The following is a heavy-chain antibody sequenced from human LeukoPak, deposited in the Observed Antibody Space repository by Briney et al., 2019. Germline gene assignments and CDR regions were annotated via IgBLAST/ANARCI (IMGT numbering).Heavy chain of an antibody. Sequence: SETLSLTCTVSGGSISSGGYYWNWIRQHPGKGLEWIGYIYHSGSTYYNPSLKSRVTISVDTSKNQFSLKLSSVTAADTAVYYCAREPNYYDSSGYYYYGMDVWGQGTTVTVSS. V-gene: IGHV4-31*03. CDR3: AREPNYYDSSGYYYYGMDV. CDR1: GGSISSGGYY. CDR2: IYHSGST. D-gene: IGHD3-22*01. J-gene: IGHJ6*02.